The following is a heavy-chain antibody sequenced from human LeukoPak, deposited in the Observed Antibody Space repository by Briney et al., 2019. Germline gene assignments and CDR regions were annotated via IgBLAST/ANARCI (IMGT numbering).Heavy chain of an antibody. CDR2: FDPEDGET. CDR3: ATVSIIAVAGTPFDY. Sequence: VASVKVSCKVSGYTLTELSMHWVRQAPGKRLEGMGGFDPEDGETIYAQKFQGRVTMTEDTSTDTAYMELSSLRSEDTAVYYCATVSIIAVAGTPFDYWGQGTLVTVSS. CDR1: GYTLTELS. V-gene: IGHV1-24*01. J-gene: IGHJ4*02. D-gene: IGHD6-19*01.